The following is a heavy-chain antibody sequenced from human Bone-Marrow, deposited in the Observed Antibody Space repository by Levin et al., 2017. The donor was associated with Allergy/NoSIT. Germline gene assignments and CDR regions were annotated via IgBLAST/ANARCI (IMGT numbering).Heavy chain of an antibody. CDR3: VRGEAVADNWFDT. Sequence: AGGSLRLSCTVSGSSISNYYWSWIRQPAGKGLEWIGRIYSGVGATYNPSLKSRVTMSFDTSKNQFSLKVNSVNAADTAVYFCVRGEAVADNWFDTWGQGTLVTVSS. CDR2: IYSGVGA. V-gene: IGHV4-4*07. J-gene: IGHJ5*02. CDR1: GSSISNYY. D-gene: IGHD6-19*01.